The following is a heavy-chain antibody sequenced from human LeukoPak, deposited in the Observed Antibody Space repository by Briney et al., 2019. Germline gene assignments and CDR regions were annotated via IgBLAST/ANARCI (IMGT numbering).Heavy chain of an antibody. V-gene: IGHV4-59*01. Sequence: SETLSLTCTVSGGSISSYHWSWIRQPPGKGLECIGYIYSSGSTNYNPSLKSRVTISVDTSKNQFSLKLSSVTAADTAVYYCARRDIVVIVSASDYWGQGTLVTVSS. CDR3: ARRDIVVIVSASDY. J-gene: IGHJ4*02. CDR1: GGSISSYH. CDR2: IYSSGST. D-gene: IGHD2-15*01.